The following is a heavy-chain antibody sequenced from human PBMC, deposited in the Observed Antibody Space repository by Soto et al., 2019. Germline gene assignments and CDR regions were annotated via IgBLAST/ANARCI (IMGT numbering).Heavy chain of an antibody. CDR1: GFTFSSYA. CDR3: IGQITIYGLVFLY. V-gene: IGHV3-23*01. CDR2: ISGSGGST. J-gene: IGHJ4*02. D-gene: IGHD3-3*01. Sequence: PGGSLRLSCAASGFTFSSYAMSWVRQAPGKGLEWVSAISGSGGSTYYADSVKGRFTISRDNSKNTVSLHMNSLMTEDTAVYYCIGQITIYGLVFLYWGQGTPVTVSS.